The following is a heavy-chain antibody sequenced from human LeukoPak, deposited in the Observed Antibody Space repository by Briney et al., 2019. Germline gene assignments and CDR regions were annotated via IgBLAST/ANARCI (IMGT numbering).Heavy chain of an antibody. CDR2: ISSSSSYI. CDR3: ARSKGNIVVVTALDY. D-gene: IGHD2-21*02. Sequence: GGSLRLSCAASGFTFSSYSMNWVRQAPGKGLEWVSSISSSSSYIYYADSVKGRFTISRDNAKNSLYLQMTSLRAEDTAVYCCARSKGNIVVVTALDYWGQGTLVTVSS. CDR1: GFTFSSYS. V-gene: IGHV3-21*01. J-gene: IGHJ4*02.